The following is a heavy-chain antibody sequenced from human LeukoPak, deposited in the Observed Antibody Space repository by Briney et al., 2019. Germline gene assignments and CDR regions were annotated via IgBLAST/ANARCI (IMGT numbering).Heavy chain of an antibody. CDR2: ISFDASNK. D-gene: IGHD7-27*01. Sequence: PGRSLRLSCAASGFTFSSYGMHWVRQAPGKGLEWVAVISFDASNKYYADSVKGRFTISRDNSKNTLYLQMNSLRVEDTAVYYCARDLAWGAFDYWGQGTLVTVSS. V-gene: IGHV3-30*03. CDR3: ARDLAWGAFDY. CDR1: GFTFSSYG. J-gene: IGHJ4*02.